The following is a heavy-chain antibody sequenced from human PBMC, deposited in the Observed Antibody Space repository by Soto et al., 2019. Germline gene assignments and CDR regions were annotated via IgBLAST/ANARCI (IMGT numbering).Heavy chain of an antibody. Sequence: SETLSLTCTVSGDSISSYYWSWIRQPPGKGLEWIGYIYYSGSTNYNPSLKSRVTISVDTYKNQFSLKLSSVTAADTAVYYCARGYCGGDCYRKTYYFDYWGQGTLVTVSS. CDR3: ARGYCGGDCYRKTYYFDY. CDR2: IYYSGST. V-gene: IGHV4-59*01. J-gene: IGHJ4*02. D-gene: IGHD2-21*02. CDR1: GDSISSYY.